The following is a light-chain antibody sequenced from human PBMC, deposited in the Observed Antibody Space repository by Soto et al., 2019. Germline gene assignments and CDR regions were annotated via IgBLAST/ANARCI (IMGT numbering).Light chain of an antibody. CDR1: QSIYINS. CDR2: AAT. CDR3: QQYGDSPFA. Sequence: TLSCRASQSIYINSLAWYQHKRGQAPRLLIYAATVRATAVPDRFNGSGSGTDFALTISRLEPEDSAMYYCQQYGDSPFAFGPGTKVDIK. V-gene: IGKV3-20*01. J-gene: IGKJ3*01.